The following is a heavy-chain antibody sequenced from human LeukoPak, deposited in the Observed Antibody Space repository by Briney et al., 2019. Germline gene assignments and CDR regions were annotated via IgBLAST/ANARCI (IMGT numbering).Heavy chain of an antibody. V-gene: IGHV3-23*01. CDR3: AKDDAWLQYGN. D-gene: IGHD5-24*01. Sequence: GGSLRLSCAASGFTFSSHGMNWVRQAPGKGLEWVSGISPNGVITYYADSVKGRFTISRDNSKGTVYLQMNSLRPEDTAVYYCAKDDAWLQYGNWGRGTLVTLSS. CDR1: GFTFSSHG. CDR2: ISPNGVIT. J-gene: IGHJ4*02.